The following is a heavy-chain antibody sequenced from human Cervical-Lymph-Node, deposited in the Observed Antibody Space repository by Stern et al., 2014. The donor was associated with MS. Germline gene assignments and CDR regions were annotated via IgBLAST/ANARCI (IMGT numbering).Heavy chain of an antibody. CDR1: GDSLSSYTHH. CDR3: AKHACTGAACPFDL. D-gene: IGHD2-8*02. V-gene: IGHV4-39*02. Sequence: QVQLQESGPGLVKPSETLSLTRAVSGDSLSSYTHHWAWTRHPPRKGLEWFGSVYSKGATYSIPSLKSPVTIPVDMSKNRFSLGLNSVTAADTAVYYCAKHACTGAACPFDLWGQGTLVTVSS. CDR2: VYSKGAT. J-gene: IGHJ4*02.